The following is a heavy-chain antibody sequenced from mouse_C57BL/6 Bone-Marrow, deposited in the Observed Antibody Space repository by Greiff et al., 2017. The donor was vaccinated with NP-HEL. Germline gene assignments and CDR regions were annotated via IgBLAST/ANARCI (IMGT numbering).Heavy chain of an antibody. V-gene: IGHV3-6*01. CDR1: GYSITSGYY. CDR2: ISYDGSN. D-gene: IGHD1-1*01. Sequence: EVKLQESGPGLVKPSQSLSLTCSVTGYSITSGYYWNWIRQFPGNKLEWMGYISYDGSNNYNPSLKNRISITRDTSKNQFFLKLNSVTTEDTATYYCAREGELLRFYYAMDDWGQGTSVTVSS. CDR3: AREGELLRFYYAMDD. J-gene: IGHJ4*01.